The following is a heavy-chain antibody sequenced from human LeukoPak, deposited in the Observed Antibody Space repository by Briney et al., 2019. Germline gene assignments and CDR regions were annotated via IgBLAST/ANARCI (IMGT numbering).Heavy chain of an antibody. D-gene: IGHD4-17*01. V-gene: IGHV4-59*12. Sequence: SETLSLTCTVSGGSISSEYWSWIRQPPGKGLEWIGDIYYNGSPNYNPSLKSRVTISVDTSKNQFSLKLSSVTAADTAVYYCARDHGDHEDYWGQGTLVTVSS. CDR1: GGSISSEY. CDR3: ARDHGDHEDY. J-gene: IGHJ4*02. CDR2: IYYNGSP.